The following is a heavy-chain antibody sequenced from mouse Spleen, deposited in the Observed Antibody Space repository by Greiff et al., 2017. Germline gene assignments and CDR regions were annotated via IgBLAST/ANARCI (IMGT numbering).Heavy chain of an antibody. V-gene: IGHV2-2*01. CDR3: ARNTDYGSSYAWFAY. D-gene: IGHD1-1*01. CDR1: GFSLTSYG. CDR2: IWSGGST. Sequence: QVQLKESGPGLVQPSQSLSITCTVSGFSLTSYGVHWVRQSPGKGLEWLGVIWSGGSTDYNAAFISRLSISKDNSKSQVFFKMNSLQADDTAIYYCARNTDYGSSYAWFAYWGQGTLVTVSA. J-gene: IGHJ3*01.